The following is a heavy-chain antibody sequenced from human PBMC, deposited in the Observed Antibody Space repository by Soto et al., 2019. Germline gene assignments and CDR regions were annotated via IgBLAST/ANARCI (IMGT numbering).Heavy chain of an antibody. Sequence: EEQLVQSGGGLVQPGGSLRLSCKSSGFALALYDMNWVRQAPGKDLEWVSHIASGGGRTYYAASVQGRFTISRDSAQNSLYLQMNSLRDEDTALYYCAGERLLLFAPYDAFDMWGQGTLVAVSS. CDR3: AGERLLLFAPYDAFDM. CDR2: IASGGGRT. CDR1: GFALALYD. V-gene: IGHV3-48*03. J-gene: IGHJ3*02. D-gene: IGHD2-15*01.